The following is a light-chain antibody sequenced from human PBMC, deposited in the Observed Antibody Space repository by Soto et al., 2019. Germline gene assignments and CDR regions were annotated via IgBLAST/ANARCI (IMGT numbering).Light chain of an antibody. CDR3: AAWDGSLSSWV. CDR1: SSNIGSNS. CDR2: KNN. Sequence: QPVLTQPPSASGTPGQRVTISCSGSSSNIGSNSVYWYQQLPGTAPKLLIYKNNQRPSGVPDRFSGSKSGTSASLAISGLRSEDEADYYCAAWDGSLSSWVFGGGTKVTVL. J-gene: IGLJ3*02. V-gene: IGLV1-47*01.